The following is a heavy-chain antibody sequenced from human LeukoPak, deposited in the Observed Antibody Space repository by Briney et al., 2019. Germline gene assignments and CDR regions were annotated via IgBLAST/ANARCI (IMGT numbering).Heavy chain of an antibody. J-gene: IGHJ4*02. V-gene: IGHV3-23*01. Sequence: GGSLRLSCAASGFTFSSYAMSWVRQAPGKGLEWVSSISTTGGRTYYADSVKGRFTISRDSSKSTVSLQMDSLRAEDTAVYFCAKGGGSDFDFWGQGTLVTVSS. CDR1: GFTFSSYA. D-gene: IGHD1-26*01. CDR3: AKGGGSDFDF. CDR2: ISTTGGRT.